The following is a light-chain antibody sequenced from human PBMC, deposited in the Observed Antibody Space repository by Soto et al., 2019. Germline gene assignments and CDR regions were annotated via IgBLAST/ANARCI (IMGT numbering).Light chain of an antibody. CDR1: QSVRTS. V-gene: IGKV3-11*01. CDR2: DAS. CDR3: QQYNSWLWT. J-gene: IGKJ1*01. Sequence: DTVLTQSPATLSLSPGETATLSCRASQSVRTSLAWYQQKPGXAPRLVIFDASNRANGVPARFGGRGSGTXLTLXISSMQSEDSAVYYCQQYNSWLWTFGQGTKVDIK.